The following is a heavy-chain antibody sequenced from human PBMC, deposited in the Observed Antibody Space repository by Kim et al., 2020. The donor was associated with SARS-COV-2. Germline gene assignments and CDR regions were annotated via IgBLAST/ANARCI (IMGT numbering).Heavy chain of an antibody. J-gene: IGHJ4*02. CDR2: ISSSSSTI. D-gene: IGHD3-22*01. V-gene: IGHV3-48*02. CDR1: GFTFSSYS. CDR3: ARSYYDSSGYYYFDY. Sequence: GGSLRLSCAASGFTFSSYSMNWVRQAPGKGMEWVSYISSSSSTIYYADSVKGRFTISSDNAKNSLYLQMNSLRDEDTAVYYCARSYYDSSGYYYFDYWGQGTLVTVSS.